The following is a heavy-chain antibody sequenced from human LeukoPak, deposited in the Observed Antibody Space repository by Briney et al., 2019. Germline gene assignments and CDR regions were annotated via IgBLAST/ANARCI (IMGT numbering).Heavy chain of an antibody. CDR3: AKGHVRYGDFDY. J-gene: IGHJ4*02. CDR2: ISGSGGST. CDR1: GFTFSSYA. D-gene: IGHD4-17*01. V-gene: IGHV3-23*01. Sequence: PGGSLRLSCAASGFTFSSYAMSWVRQAPGKGLERVSAISGSGGSTYYADSVKGRFTISRDNSKNTLYLQMNSLRAEDTAVYYCAKGHVRYGDFDYWGQGTLVTVSS.